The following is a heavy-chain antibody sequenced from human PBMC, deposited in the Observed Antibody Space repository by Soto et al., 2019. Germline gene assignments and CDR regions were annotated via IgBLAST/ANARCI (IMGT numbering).Heavy chain of an antibody. J-gene: IGHJ6*02. CDR2: IDWDDDK. D-gene: IGHD6-13*01. V-gene: IGHV2-70*01. CDR3: ARIRRIAAGYYYGMDV. CDR1: GFSLSTSGMC. Sequence: SGPTLVNPTQTLTLTCTFSGFSLSTSGMCVSWIRQPPGKALEWLALIDWDDDKYYSTSLKTRLTISKDTSKNQVVLTMTNMDPVDIATYYCARIRRIAAGYYYGMDVWGQGTTVTVSS.